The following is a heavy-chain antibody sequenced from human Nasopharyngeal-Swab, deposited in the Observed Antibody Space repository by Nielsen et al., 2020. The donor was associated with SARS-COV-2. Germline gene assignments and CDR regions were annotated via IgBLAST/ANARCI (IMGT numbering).Heavy chain of an antibody. D-gene: IGHD3-3*01. CDR3: ARHGVAEDY. J-gene: IGHJ4*02. CDR2: IGAYNGNT. V-gene: IGHV1-18*01. Sequence: WVRQAPGQGLEWMGWIGAYNGNTNYAQKFQDRVTMTTDTSTSTVYMELRSLRSDDTAVYYCARHGVAEDYWGQGTLGTVSS.